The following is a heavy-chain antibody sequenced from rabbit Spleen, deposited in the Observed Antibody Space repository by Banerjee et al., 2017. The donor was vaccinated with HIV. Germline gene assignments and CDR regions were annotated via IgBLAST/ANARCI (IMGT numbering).Heavy chain of an antibody. J-gene: IGHJ4*01. CDR1: GIDFTNYY. CDR2: IYAAKGST. Sequence: QTLEESGGDLVKPGASLTLTCTASGIDFTNYYISWVRQAPGKGLEWIGIIYAAKGSTDYASWVNGRFTISSDNAQSTVDLKMTSLTAADTATYFCARSNSASYGMNLWGQGTLVTVS. CDR3: ARSNSASYGMNL. V-gene: IGHV1S43*01. D-gene: IGHD6-1*01.